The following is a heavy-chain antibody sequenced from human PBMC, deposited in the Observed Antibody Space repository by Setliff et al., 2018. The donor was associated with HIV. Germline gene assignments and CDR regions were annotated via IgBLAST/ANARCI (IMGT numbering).Heavy chain of an antibody. CDR2: INEAGSAK. Sequence: GSLRLSCAASGFTFNNYWMTWVRQTPEKGLEWVANINEAGSAKYYVDSVRGRFTISRDNAKNSLYLQMNSLRAEDTAVYYCARAKIDYWGQGTLVTVSS. CDR1: GFTFNNYW. J-gene: IGHJ4*02. CDR3: ARAKIDY. V-gene: IGHV3-7*03.